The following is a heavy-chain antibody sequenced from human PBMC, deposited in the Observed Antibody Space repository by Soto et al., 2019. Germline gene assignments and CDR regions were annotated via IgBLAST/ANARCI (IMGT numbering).Heavy chain of an antibody. CDR2: ISSSSSYI. J-gene: IGHJ3*02. CDR3: VREPRYCSGGSCSIMGDAFDI. Sequence: GGSLRLSCAASGFTFSSYSMNWVRQAPGKGLEWVSSISSSSSYIYYADSVKGRFTISRDNAKNSLYLQMNSLRAEDSAVYYCVREPRYCSGGSCSIMGDAFDIWGQGTMVTVSS. D-gene: IGHD2-15*01. CDR1: GFTFSSYS. V-gene: IGHV3-21*01.